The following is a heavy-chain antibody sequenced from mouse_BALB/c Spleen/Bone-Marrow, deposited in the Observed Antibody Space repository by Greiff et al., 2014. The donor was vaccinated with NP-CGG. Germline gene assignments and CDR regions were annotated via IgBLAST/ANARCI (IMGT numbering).Heavy chain of an antibody. CDR2: IDPETGGT. V-gene: IGHV1-15*01. J-gene: IGHJ4*01. Sequence: QVQLQQPGAELVRPGASVTLSCKALGYKFTDYEMHWVKQTPVHGLEWIGSIDPETGGTAYNQNFKGKATLTADRSSTTAYMELRSLTSEDSAVYYCTREGIYFGYDVPMDYWGQGTSVTVSS. CDR3: TREGIYFGYDVPMDY. CDR1: GYKFTDYE. D-gene: IGHD2-2*01.